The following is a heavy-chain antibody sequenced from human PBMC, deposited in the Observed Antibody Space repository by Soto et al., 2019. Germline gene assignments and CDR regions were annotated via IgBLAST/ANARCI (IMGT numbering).Heavy chain of an antibody. D-gene: IGHD3-22*01. Sequence: SETLCLTCAVYGGSFSGYYWSWIRQPPGKGLEWIGEINHSGSTNYNPSLKSRVTISVDTSKNQFSLKLSSVTAADTAVYYCARGWLYSSSPPYYIDYWGQGPLLTVAS. V-gene: IGHV4-34*01. CDR2: INHSGST. CDR3: ARGWLYSSSPPYYIDY. CDR1: GGSFSGYY. J-gene: IGHJ4*02.